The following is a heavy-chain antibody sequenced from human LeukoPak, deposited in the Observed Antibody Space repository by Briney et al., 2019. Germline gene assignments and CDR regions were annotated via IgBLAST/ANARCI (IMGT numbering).Heavy chain of an antibody. CDR1: GGSISSSSYS. CDR3: ARLSFPAIAAAGPMWGMDV. J-gene: IGHJ6*02. Sequence: SETLSLTCTVSGGSISSSSYSWGWIGRPPGKGLEWIGSIHYSGSTYYNPSLKSRVTISVDTSKNQFSLKLSSVTAADTAVYYCARLSFPAIAAAGPMWGMDVWGQGTAVTVSS. D-gene: IGHD6-13*01. V-gene: IGHV4-39*01. CDR2: IHYSGST.